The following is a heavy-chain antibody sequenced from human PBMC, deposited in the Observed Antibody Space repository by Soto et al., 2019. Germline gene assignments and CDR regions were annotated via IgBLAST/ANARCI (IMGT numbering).Heavy chain of an antibody. Sequence: EEQLVESGGGLVQPGGSLRLSCAASGFTFSRYWMSWVRQAPGKGLEWVANIKQDGSEKYYVDSVKGRFTISRDNAKNSLYLQMNSLRAEDTAVCYCARSLLTYYGFWRGLMDYWGQGTLVTVSS. CDR2: IKQDGSEK. CDR3: ARSLLTYYGFWRGLMDY. D-gene: IGHD3-3*01. CDR1: GFTFSRYW. V-gene: IGHV3-7*03. J-gene: IGHJ4*02.